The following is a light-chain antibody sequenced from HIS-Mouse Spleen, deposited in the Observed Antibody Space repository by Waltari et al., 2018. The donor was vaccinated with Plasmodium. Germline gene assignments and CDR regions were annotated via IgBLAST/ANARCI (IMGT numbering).Light chain of an antibody. Sequence: DIQMTQSPSTLSASVGDRVTITCRASQSISSWLAWYQQKPGKAPKLLIYKASSLESGGSSRFSGSGSGTEFALTISSLQPDDFATYYCKQYNSYSWTFGQGTKVEIK. CDR1: QSISSW. V-gene: IGKV1-5*03. CDR3: KQYNSYSWT. J-gene: IGKJ1*01. CDR2: KAS.